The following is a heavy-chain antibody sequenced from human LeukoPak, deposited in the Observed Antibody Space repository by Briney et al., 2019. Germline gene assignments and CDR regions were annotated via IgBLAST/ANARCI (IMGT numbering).Heavy chain of an antibody. CDR2: IIPIFGTA. Sequence: SVKVSCKASGGTFSSYAISWVRQAPGQGLEWMGGIIPIFGTANYAQKFQGGVTITTDESTSTAYMELSSLRSEDTAVYYCARAPNWNYGFDYWGQGTLVTVSS. V-gene: IGHV1-69*05. J-gene: IGHJ4*02. CDR3: ARAPNWNYGFDY. CDR1: GGTFSSYA. D-gene: IGHD1-7*01.